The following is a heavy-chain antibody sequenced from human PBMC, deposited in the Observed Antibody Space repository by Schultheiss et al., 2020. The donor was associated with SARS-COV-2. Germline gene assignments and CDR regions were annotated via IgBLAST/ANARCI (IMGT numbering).Heavy chain of an antibody. D-gene: IGHD7-27*01. CDR1: GGSVSSYF. Sequence: SETLSLTCAVSGGSVSSYFWSWIRQPPGKGLEWIGEINHSGSTNYNPSLKSRVTISVDTSKNQFSLKLSSVTAADTAVYYCARVAGDYWFDPWGQGTLVTVSS. CDR3: ARVAGDYWFDP. CDR2: INHSGST. J-gene: IGHJ5*02. V-gene: IGHV4-34*01.